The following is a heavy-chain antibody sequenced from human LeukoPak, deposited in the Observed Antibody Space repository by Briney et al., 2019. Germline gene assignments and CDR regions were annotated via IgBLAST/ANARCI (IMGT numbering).Heavy chain of an antibody. V-gene: IGHV1-18*01. J-gene: IGHJ6*03. CDR3: ARDPGIVEEDYYYYMDV. D-gene: IGHD3-16*02. CDR1: GYTFTSYG. CDR2: TSAYNGNT. Sequence: GASVKVSCKASGYTFTSYGISWVRQAPGQGLEWMGWTSAYNGNTNYAQKLQGRVTMTTDTSTSTAYMELRSLRSDDTAVYYCARDPGIVEEDYYYYMDVWGKGTTVTVSS.